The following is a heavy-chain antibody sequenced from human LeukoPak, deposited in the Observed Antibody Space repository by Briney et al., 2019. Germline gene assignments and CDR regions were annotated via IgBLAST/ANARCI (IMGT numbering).Heavy chain of an antibody. V-gene: IGHV1-8*01. CDR1: GYTFTSYD. D-gene: IGHD3-10*01. CDR3: ARREYGSGSYHLVY. J-gene: IGHJ4*02. Sequence: ASVKVSCKASGYTFTSYDINWVRQATGQGLEWMGWMNPNSGNTGYAQKFQGRVAMTTNTSISTAYMELSSLRSEDTAVYYCARREYGSGSYHLVYWGQGTLVTVSS. CDR2: MNPNSGNT.